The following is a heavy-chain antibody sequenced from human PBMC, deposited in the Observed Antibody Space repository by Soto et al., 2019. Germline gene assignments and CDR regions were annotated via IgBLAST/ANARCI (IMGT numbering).Heavy chain of an antibody. Sequence: QVQLVQSGAEVKKPGASVKVSCKASGYTFTGYYMHWVRQAPGQGLEWLGWINPNSGGTNYAQKFQGWVTMTRDTTISTADMELSRLRSDDKAVYYCARAHSSNGGQNYYYGMDVWGQGTTVTVSS. V-gene: IGHV1-2*04. CDR2: INPNSGGT. D-gene: IGHD6-13*01. CDR1: GYTFTGYY. J-gene: IGHJ6*02. CDR3: ARAHSSNGGQNYYYGMDV.